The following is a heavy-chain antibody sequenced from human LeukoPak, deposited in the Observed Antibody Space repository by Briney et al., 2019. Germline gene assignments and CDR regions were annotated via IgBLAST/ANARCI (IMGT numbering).Heavy chain of an antibody. CDR1: GGSFSGYY. J-gene: IGHJ5*02. V-gene: IGHV4-34*01. Sequence: PSETLSLTCAVYGGSFSGYYWSWIRQPPGKGLEWIGEINHSGSTNYNPFLKSRVTISVDTSKNQFSLKLSSVTAADTAVYYCARGNPVTIFGVVIIPSWFDPWGQGTLVTVSS. D-gene: IGHD3-3*01. CDR3: ARGNPVTIFGVVIIPSWFDP. CDR2: INHSGST.